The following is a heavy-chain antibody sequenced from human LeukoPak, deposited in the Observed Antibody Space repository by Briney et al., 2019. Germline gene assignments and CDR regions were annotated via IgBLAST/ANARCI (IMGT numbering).Heavy chain of an antibody. CDR3: ARDRYYYDTSGYYYILDY. CDR2: IYHSGNT. J-gene: IGHJ4*02. CDR1: GDSISSSNW. D-gene: IGHD3-22*01. V-gene: IGHV4-4*02. Sequence: SETLSLTCAVSGDSISSSNWWSWVRQPPGKGLEWIGEIYHSGNTNYNPPLKSRVTMSGDRSKNEFSLKLSSVTAADTAVYYCARDRYYYDTSGYYYILDYWGQGTLVTVSS.